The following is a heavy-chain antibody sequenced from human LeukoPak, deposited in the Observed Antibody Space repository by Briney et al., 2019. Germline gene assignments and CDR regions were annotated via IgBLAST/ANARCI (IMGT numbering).Heavy chain of an antibody. Sequence: PSETLSLTCTVSGGSIRSSYYYWGWIRQPPGKGLEWIGSIYDSGSTYYNPSLKSRVTISVDTSKNQFSLKLNSVTAADTAVYYCASYYSSSWYGVYYFDYWGQGTLVTVSS. CDR2: IYDSGST. V-gene: IGHV4-39*01. CDR1: GGSIRSSYYY. CDR3: ASYYSSSWYGVYYFDY. D-gene: IGHD6-13*01. J-gene: IGHJ4*02.